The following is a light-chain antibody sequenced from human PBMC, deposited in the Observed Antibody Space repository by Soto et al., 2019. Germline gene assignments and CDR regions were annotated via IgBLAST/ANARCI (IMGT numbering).Light chain of an antibody. CDR3: CSHTGFYSYV. CDR1: SSDVGGYNY. Sequence: QSALTQPRSVSGSPGQSVTISCTGTSSDVGGYNYVSWYQQYPGKAPKVMIYDVSKRPSGVPDRFSGSKSGNTASLTISGLQAEDEADYYCCSHTGFYSYVFGTGTKLTVL. V-gene: IGLV2-11*01. CDR2: DVS. J-gene: IGLJ1*01.